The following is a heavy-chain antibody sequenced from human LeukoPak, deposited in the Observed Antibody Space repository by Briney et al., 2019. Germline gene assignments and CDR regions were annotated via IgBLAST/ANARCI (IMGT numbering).Heavy chain of an antibody. V-gene: IGHV4-4*07. CDR3: ARGSDYDSGGYSYFDY. CDR1: GASISTYY. J-gene: IGHJ4*02. D-gene: IGHD3-22*01. Sequence: SETLSLTCTVSGASISTYYWSWIRQPAGKGLEWIGRIKTSGSTNYNPSLKSRVTMSVDTSKNQFSLKLSSVTAADTAVYYCARGSDYDSGGYSYFDYWGQGTLVTVSS. CDR2: IKTSGST.